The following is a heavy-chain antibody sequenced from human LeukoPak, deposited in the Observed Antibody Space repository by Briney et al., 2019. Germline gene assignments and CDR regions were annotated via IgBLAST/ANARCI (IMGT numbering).Heavy chain of an antibody. CDR3: AKKMPGNGDRLDY. V-gene: IGHV3-30*02. Sequence: PGGSLRLSCAASGFPFSKYGMHWVRQAPGKGLEWEAYMQFDGNNEKYGDSAKGRFTISRDNSKNTLYLQMDSLKEEDTAVYYCAKKMPGNGDRLDYWGQGTLLTVSS. CDR1: GFPFSKYG. CDR2: MQFDGNNE. J-gene: IGHJ4*02. D-gene: IGHD2-8*01.